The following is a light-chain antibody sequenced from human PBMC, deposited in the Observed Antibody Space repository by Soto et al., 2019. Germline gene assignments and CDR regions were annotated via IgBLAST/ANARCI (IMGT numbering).Light chain of an antibody. V-gene: IGKV3-20*01. CDR3: QQYGSSRFT. J-gene: IGKJ3*01. CDR2: GAS. CDR1: QSISSSY. Sequence: EIVLTQSPGTLSLSPGERATLSCRASQSISSSYLAWYQQKPGQAPRLLFYGASSRATGIPDRFSGSGSGTDFTLTISSLEPEDFAVYYCQQYGSSRFTFGPGTKVDIK.